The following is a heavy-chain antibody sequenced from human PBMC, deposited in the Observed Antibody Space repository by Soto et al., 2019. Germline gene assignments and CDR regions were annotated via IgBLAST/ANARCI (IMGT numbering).Heavy chain of an antibody. J-gene: IGHJ4*02. CDR2: IYYSGST. D-gene: IGHD6-13*01. Sequence: SETLSLTCTVSGGSISSYYWSWIRQPPGKGLEWIGYIYYSGSTNYNPSLKSRVTISVDTSKNQFSLKLSSVTAADTAVYYCVRATAAFYYFDYWGQGTLVTVSS. CDR3: VRATAAFYYFDY. CDR1: GGSISSYY. V-gene: IGHV4-59*01.